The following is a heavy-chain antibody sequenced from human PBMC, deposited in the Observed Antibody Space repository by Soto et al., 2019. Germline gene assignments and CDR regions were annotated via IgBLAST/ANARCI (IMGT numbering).Heavy chain of an antibody. J-gene: IGHJ6*02. CDR1: GFTFSSYW. Sequence: GGSLRLSCAASGFTFSSYWMHWVRQAPGKGLVWVSRINSDGSSKSYADSVKGRFTISRDNAKNTLYLQMNSLRAEDTAVYYCAKSSSSWYPTYYYYYYGMDVWGQGTTVTV. CDR2: INSDGSSK. CDR3: AKSSSSWYPTYYYYYYGMDV. V-gene: IGHV3-74*01. D-gene: IGHD6-13*01.